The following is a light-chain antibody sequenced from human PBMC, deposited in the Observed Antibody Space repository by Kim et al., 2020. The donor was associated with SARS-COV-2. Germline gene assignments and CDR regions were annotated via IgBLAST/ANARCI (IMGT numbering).Light chain of an antibody. Sequence: DIQMTQSPSTLSASVGDRVNITCRASQSIVVWLAWYQQKPGKAPKLVIYKASSLESGVPSRFSGSGSGTEFTLTISSLHPDDLGTDFCQQYSNYPLTFGGGTKVDIK. V-gene: IGKV1-5*03. CDR1: QSIVVW. CDR2: KAS. CDR3: QQYSNYPLT. J-gene: IGKJ4*01.